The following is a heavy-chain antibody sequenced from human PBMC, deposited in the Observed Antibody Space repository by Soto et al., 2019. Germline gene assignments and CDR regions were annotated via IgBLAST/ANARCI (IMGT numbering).Heavy chain of an antibody. V-gene: IGHV4-39*01. J-gene: IGHJ6*02. CDR1: GVSISSSSYY. Sequence: SETLSLTCTVSGVSISSSSYYWGWIRQPPGKGLEWIGSIYYSGSTYYNPSLKSRVTISVDTSKNQFSLKLSSVTAADTAVYYCARRIERPLYYYYGMDVWGQGTTVT. D-gene: IGHD5-12*01. CDR3: ARRIERPLYYYYGMDV. CDR2: IYYSGST.